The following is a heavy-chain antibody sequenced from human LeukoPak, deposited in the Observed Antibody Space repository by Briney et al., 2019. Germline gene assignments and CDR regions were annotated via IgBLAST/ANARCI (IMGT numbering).Heavy chain of an antibody. CDR3: ARDYRYGPDY. Sequence: GGSLRLSCAASGFTFSSYWMHWVRQAPGKGLVGVSHINSDGSSTSYAGSVKGRFTISRDNAKSTLYLQMNSLRAEDRAVYYCARDYRYGPDYWGQGTPVTVSS. D-gene: IGHD5-18*01. J-gene: IGHJ4*02. CDR1: GFTFSSYW. V-gene: IGHV3-74*01. CDR2: INSDGSST.